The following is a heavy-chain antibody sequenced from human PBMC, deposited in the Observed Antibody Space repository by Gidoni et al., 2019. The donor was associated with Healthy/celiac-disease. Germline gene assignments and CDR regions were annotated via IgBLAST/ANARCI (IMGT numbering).Heavy chain of an antibody. CDR1: GFPFSSYS. V-gene: IGHV3-21*01. D-gene: IGHD6-13*01. J-gene: IGHJ4*02. CDR2: ISSSSSYI. CDR3: ARDLLAAARAEARDY. Sequence: EVQLVESGGGLVKPGGSLRLSCAASGFPFSSYSMNWVRQAPGKGLEWVSSISSSSSYIYYADSVKGRFTISRDNAKNSLYLQMNSLRAEDTAVYYCARDLLAAARAEARDYWGQGTLVTVSS.